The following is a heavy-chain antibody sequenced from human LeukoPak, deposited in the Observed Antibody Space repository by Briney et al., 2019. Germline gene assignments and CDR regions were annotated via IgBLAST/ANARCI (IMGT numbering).Heavy chain of an antibody. CDR3: AKTSRGPDTAMVSGAFDI. Sequence: GGSLRLSCAASGFTFRSYAMSWVRQAPGKGLEWVSAISGSGGSTYYADSVKGRFTISRDNSKNTLYLQMNSLRAEDTAVYYCAKTSRGPDTAMVSGAFDIWGQGTMVTVSS. CDR1: GFTFRSYA. D-gene: IGHD5-18*01. J-gene: IGHJ3*02. CDR2: ISGSGGST. V-gene: IGHV3-23*01.